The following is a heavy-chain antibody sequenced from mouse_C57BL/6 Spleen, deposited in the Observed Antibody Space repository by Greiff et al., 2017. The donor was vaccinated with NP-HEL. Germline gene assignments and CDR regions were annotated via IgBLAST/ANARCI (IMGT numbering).Heavy chain of an antibody. CDR3: ASRRSDGYYDY. CDR1: GYTFTDYY. D-gene: IGHD2-3*01. CDR2: IYPGSGNT. J-gene: IGHJ2*01. Sequence: QVQLQQSGAELVRPGASVKLSCKASGYTFTDYYINWVKQRPGQGLEWIARIYPGSGNTYYNEKFKGKATLTAEKSSSTAYMQLSSLTSEDSAVYFCASRRSDGYYDYWGQGTTLTVSS. V-gene: IGHV1-76*01.